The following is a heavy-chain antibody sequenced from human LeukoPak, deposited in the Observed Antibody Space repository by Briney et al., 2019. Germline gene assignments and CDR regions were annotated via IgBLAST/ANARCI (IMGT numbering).Heavy chain of an antibody. CDR1: GGSFNGYY. CDR2: INHSGST. V-gene: IGHV4-34*01. Sequence: SETLSLTCAVYGGSFNGYYWSWIRQPPGKGLEWIGEINHSGSTNYNPSLKSRVAISVDTSKNQFSLKLSSVTAADTAVYYCARGRRAAAGPNDYWGQGTLVTVSS. CDR3: ARGRRAAAGPNDY. D-gene: IGHD6-13*01. J-gene: IGHJ4*02.